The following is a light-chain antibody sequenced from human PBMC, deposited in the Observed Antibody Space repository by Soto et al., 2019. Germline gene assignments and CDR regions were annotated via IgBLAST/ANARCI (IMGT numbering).Light chain of an antibody. CDR3: QQSYSTGVT. CDR1: QSISTY. J-gene: IGKJ4*01. Sequence: DIQMNQSPSSLSASVGDRVTITCRASQSISTYLNWYQQTPGKAPKLLIYAASSLQSGVPSRFSGSGSGTDFTLTINSLQPEDFATYYCQQSYSTGVTFGGGTKVGVK. CDR2: AAS. V-gene: IGKV1-39*01.